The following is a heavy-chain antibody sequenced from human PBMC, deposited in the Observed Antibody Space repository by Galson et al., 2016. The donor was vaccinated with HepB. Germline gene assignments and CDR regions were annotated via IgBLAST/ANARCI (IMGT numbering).Heavy chain of an antibody. CDR1: GFTFRSYT. CDR3: ARLGSYHFDF. J-gene: IGHJ4*02. V-gene: IGHV3-48*01. D-gene: IGHD1-26*01. Sequence: SLRLSCAASGFTFRSYTMNWVRQAPGRGLEWISSVSFSSTNIHYADSVKGRFTISRDNAKNSLFLQMNSLGAEDTAVYYCARLGSYHFDFWGQGTLVTVSS. CDR2: VSFSSTNI.